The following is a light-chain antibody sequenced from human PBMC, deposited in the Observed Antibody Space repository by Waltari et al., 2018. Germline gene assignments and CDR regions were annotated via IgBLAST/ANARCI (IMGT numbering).Light chain of an antibody. CDR1: QSMSNW. V-gene: IGKV1-5*03. CDR2: KAS. J-gene: IGKJ1*01. CDR3: QQYKSYPWT. Sequence: TQSPGTLSLSPGERASLSCRASQSMSNWLAWYQQKPGTPPKVLIYKASSLESGVPSRFSGSGSGTEFTLTISSLQPDDVATYYCQQYKSYPWTFGQGTKVEI.